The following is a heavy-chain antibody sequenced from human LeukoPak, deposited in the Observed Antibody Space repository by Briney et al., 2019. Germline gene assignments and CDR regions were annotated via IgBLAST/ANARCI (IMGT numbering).Heavy chain of an antibody. J-gene: IGHJ6*02. CDR1: GFTFSSYA. CDR2: ISGSGGST. V-gene: IGHV3-23*01. CDR3: AKRFPKNDYYGSGSYDYYYGMDV. Sequence: GGSLRLSCAASGFTFSSYAMSWVRQAPGKGLEWVSAISGSGGSTYYADSVKGRFTISRDNSKNTLYLQMNSLRAEDTAVYYCAKRFPKNDYYGSGSYDYYYGMDVWGQGTTVTVSS. D-gene: IGHD3-10*01.